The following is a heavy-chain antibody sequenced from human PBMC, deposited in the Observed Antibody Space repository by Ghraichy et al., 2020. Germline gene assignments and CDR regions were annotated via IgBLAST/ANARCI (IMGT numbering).Heavy chain of an antibody. CDR2: VSHSGRT. CDR3: ARDSNTDDAFDI. V-gene: IGHV4-59*01. CDR1: GGSTSSYY. Sequence: SQTLSLTCTVSGGSTSSYYWWSWIRQPPGKGLEWIGYVSHSGRTNYNPSLKSRVTISVDTSKNLFSLKLNSVTAADTAVYYCARDSNTDDAFDIWGQGTIITVSS. D-gene: IGHD2/OR15-2a*01. J-gene: IGHJ3*02.